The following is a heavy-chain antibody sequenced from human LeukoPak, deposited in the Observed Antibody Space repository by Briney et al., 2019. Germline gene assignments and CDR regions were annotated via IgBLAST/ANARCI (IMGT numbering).Heavy chain of an antibody. CDR3: AREEPPGYYDSSGYYLFDY. V-gene: IGHV1-46*01. CDR2: INPSGGST. J-gene: IGHJ4*02. Sequence: ASVKVSCKASGYTFTSYYMHWVRQAPGQGLEWMGIINPSGGSTSYAQKFQGRVTMTRDTSTSTVYMEQSSLRSEDTAVYYCAREEPPGYYDSSGYYLFDYWGQGTLVTVSS. CDR1: GYTFTSYY. D-gene: IGHD3-22*01.